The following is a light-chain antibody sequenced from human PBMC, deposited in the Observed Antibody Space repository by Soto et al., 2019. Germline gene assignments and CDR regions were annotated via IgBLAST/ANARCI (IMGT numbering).Light chain of an antibody. CDR3: QQYNGWPWT. Sequence: EIVLAQSPATLSVSPGERVTLSCRATQTIGNKLAWYLLRPGQAPRLLMYGASTRATDIPARFSGSGSGTEFTLTITGLQSEDFAVYYCQQYNGWPWTFGLGTKVDIK. J-gene: IGKJ1*01. CDR1: QTIGNK. CDR2: GAS. V-gene: IGKV3-15*01.